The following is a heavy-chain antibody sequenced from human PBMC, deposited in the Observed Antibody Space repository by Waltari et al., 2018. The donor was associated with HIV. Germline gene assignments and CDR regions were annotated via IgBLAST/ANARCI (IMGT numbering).Heavy chain of an antibody. CDR3: ARPPQTGDLGDY. CDR1: GASLGDSSSS. CDR2: FFYGGSS. D-gene: IGHD7-27*01. Sequence: QLQLHEPGPGVVQPSETLSPTRTVSGASLGDSSSSWAWIRQAPGKGLEWIGRFFYGGSSSYGGKASDLPSLKSRLSISVDTSRNQLSLKLRSVNATDTAVYFCARPPQTGDLGDYWGRGTLVTVS. V-gene: IGHV4-39*01. J-gene: IGHJ4*02.